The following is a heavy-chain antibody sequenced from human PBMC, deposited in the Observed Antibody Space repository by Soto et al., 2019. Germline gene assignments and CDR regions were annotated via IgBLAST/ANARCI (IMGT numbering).Heavy chain of an antibody. CDR3: ASLPMITFGGVIVESFMDV. Sequence: EVQLVESGGGLVKPGGSLRLSCAASGFTFSSYSMNWVRQAPGKGLEWVSSISSSSSYIYYADSVKGRFTISRDNAKNSLYLQMNSLRAEDTAVYYCASLPMITFGGVIVESFMDVWGQGTTVTVSS. CDR2: ISSSSSYI. V-gene: IGHV3-21*01. J-gene: IGHJ6*02. D-gene: IGHD3-16*02. CDR1: GFTFSSYS.